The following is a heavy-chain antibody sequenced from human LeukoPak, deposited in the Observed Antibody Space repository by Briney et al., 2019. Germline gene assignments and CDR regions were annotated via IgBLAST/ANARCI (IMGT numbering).Heavy chain of an antibody. J-gene: IGHJ4*02. CDR1: GGSFSGYY. Sequence: SETLSLTCAVYGGSFSGYYWSWIRQPPGKGLEWIGEINHSGSTNYNPSLKSRVTISVDTSRNQFSLKLSSVTAADTAVYYCARVVPAAMAIDYWGQGTLVTVSS. CDR2: INHSGST. D-gene: IGHD2-2*01. V-gene: IGHV4-34*01. CDR3: ARVVPAAMAIDY.